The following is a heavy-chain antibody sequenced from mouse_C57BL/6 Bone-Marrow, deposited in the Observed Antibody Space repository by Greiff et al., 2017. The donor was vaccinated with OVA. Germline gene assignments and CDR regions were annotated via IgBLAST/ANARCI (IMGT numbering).Heavy chain of an antibody. CDR3: ARYDGYASY. CDR2: IYPGGGYT. Sequence: VQLQQSGAELVRPGTSVKMSCKASGYTFTNYWIGWAKQRPGHGLEWIGDIYPGGGYTNYNEKFKGKATLTADKSSSTAYLQFSCLTSEDSAINYCARYDGYASYWGQGTLVTVSA. D-gene: IGHD2-3*01. CDR1: GYTFTNYW. V-gene: IGHV1-63*01. J-gene: IGHJ3*01.